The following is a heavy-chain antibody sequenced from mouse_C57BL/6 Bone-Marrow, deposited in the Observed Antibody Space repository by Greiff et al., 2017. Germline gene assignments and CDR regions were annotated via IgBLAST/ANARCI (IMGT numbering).Heavy chain of an antibody. J-gene: IGHJ2*01. CDR2: IYPRSGNT. CDR1: GYTFTRYG. V-gene: IGHV1-81*01. D-gene: IGHD2-1*01. CDR3: AREDYGNYSYYFDY. Sequence: QVQLQQSGAELARPGASVKLSCKASGYTFTRYGISWVKQRTGQGLEWIGEIYPRSGNTYYNEKFKGKATLTADKSSSTAYMELRSLTSEDSAVYFCAREDYGNYSYYFDYWGQGTTLTVSS.